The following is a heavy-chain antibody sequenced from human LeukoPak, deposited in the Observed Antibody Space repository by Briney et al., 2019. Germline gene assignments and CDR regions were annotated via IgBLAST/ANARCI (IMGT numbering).Heavy chain of an antibody. J-gene: IGHJ4*02. CDR3: ARRAGAYSHPYDY. D-gene: IGHD4/OR15-4a*01. V-gene: IGHV3-53*01. CDR1: GFTVSSNS. CDR2: IYSGTI. Sequence: GGSLRLSCTVSGFTVSSNSMSWVRQAPGKVLEWVSFIYSGTIHYSDSVKGRFTISRDNSKNTLYLQMNSLRAEDTAVYYCARRAGAYSHPYDYWGQGTLVTVSS.